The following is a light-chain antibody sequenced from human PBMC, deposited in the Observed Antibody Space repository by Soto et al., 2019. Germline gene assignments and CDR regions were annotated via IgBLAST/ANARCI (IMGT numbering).Light chain of an antibody. J-gene: IGKJ5*01. V-gene: IGKV3-11*01. CDR1: QSVSSY. CDR2: DAS. CDR3: QQRSSWLIT. Sequence: EIVLTQSPVTLSLSPGERATLSCRASQSVSSYLAWYQQKPGQAPRLLIYDASNRATGVPARFSGSGSGTDFTLTISSLEPEDFAVYYCQQRSSWLITFGLGTRWRL.